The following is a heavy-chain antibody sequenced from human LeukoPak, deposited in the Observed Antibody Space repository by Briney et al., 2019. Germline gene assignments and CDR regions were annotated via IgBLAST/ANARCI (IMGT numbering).Heavy chain of an antibody. V-gene: IGHV3-30*18. CDR1: GFSFSSYG. Sequence: GGSLRLSCAASGFSFSSYGMHWVRQTPGKGLEWLAVISYDGSDKYYVDSVKGRFTISRDNSKNTLYLQMNSLRPDDTAVYHCAKDLRGSPTIDYGGQGTLVTVSS. CDR2: ISYDGSDK. D-gene: IGHD1-26*01. J-gene: IGHJ4*02. CDR3: AKDLRGSPTIDY.